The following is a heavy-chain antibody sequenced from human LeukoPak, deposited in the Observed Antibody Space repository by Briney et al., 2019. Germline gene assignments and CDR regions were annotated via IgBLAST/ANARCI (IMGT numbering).Heavy chain of an antibody. V-gene: IGHV4-59*01. Sequence: SETLSLTCTVSGGSISTYYWSWIRQPPGKGLEWVGYIYYSGSTNYNPSLKSRVTLSVDTSKNQFSLNLSSVTAADTAVYYCARAPQYYDSSGYYYYSMDVWGKGTTVTVSS. CDR2: IYYSGST. CDR1: GGSISTYY. D-gene: IGHD3-22*01. CDR3: ARAPQYYDSSGYYYYSMDV. J-gene: IGHJ6*03.